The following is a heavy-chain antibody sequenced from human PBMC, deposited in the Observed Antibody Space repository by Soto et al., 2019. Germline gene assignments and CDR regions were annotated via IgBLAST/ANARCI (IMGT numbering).Heavy chain of an antibody. CDR2: IVVGSGNT. V-gene: IGHV1-58*01. CDR1: GFTFTSSA. D-gene: IGHD6-19*01. CDR3: AAGTAVAGSFDY. J-gene: IGHJ4*02. Sequence: GASVKVSCKASGFTFTSSAVQWVRQARGQRLEWIGWIVVGSGNTNYAQKFQERVTITRDMSTSTAYMELSSLRSEDTAVYYCAAGTAVAGSFDYWGQGTLVTVSS.